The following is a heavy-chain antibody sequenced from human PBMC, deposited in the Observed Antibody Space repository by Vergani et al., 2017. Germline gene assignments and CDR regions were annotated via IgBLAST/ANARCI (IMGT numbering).Heavy chain of an antibody. CDR3: ARGGVYYGSWPTGWFDP. J-gene: IGHJ5*02. D-gene: IGHD3-10*01. V-gene: IGHV4-34*01. CDR2: INHSGST. CDR1: GGSFSGYY. Sequence: QVQLQQWGAGLLKPSETLSLTCAVYGGSFSGYYWSWIRQPPGKGLEWIGEINHSGSTNYNPSLKSRVTISVDTSKNQFSRKLSSVTAADTAVYYCARGGVYYGSWPTGWFDPWGQGTLVTVSS.